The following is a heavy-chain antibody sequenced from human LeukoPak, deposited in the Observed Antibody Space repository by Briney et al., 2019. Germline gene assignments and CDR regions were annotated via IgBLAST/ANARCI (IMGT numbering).Heavy chain of an antibody. D-gene: IGHD3-22*01. V-gene: IGHV3-9*01. CDR1: GFTFDDHA. CDR2: INWDGSRI. J-gene: IGHJ3*02. Sequence: QAGGSLRLSCAASGFTFDDHAMYWVRQAPGKGLEWVSGINWDGSRIGYADAVKGRFTISRDSAKNSLYLQMNSLRTEDTALYYCARASYYNDTIGLGAFYIWGQGTLVTVSS. CDR3: ARASYYNDTIGLGAFYI.